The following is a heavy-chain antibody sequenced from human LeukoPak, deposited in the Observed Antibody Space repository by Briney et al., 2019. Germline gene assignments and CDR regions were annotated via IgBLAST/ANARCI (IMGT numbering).Heavy chain of an antibody. CDR1: GFTFSVYT. Sequence: SGGSLRLSCAASGFTFSVYTMNWVRQAPGKGLEWVSSVSSSNNYIYYADSVKGRFTISRDNAKNSLYLQMNSLRAEDTAVYYCASDQYCGGDCYSWYFDLWGRGTLVTVSS. CDR3: ASDQYCGGDCYSWYFDL. D-gene: IGHD2-21*02. V-gene: IGHV3-21*01. CDR2: VSSSNNYI. J-gene: IGHJ2*01.